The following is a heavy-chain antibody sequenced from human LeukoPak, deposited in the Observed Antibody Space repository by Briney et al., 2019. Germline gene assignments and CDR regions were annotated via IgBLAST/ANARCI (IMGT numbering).Heavy chain of an antibody. J-gene: IGHJ4*02. CDR3: ARGRTTVTIDY. Sequence: GESLKISCKGSGYSFINYWIGWVRQMPGKGLEWMGIIYPGDSDTRYSPSFQGQVTISADKSISTAYLQWSSLRASDTAMYYCARGRTTVTIDYWGQGTLVTVYS. D-gene: IGHD4-17*01. CDR2: IYPGDSDT. CDR1: GYSFINYW. V-gene: IGHV5-51*01.